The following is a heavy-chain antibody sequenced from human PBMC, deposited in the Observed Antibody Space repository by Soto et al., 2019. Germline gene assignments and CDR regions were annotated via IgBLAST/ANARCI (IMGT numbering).Heavy chain of an antibody. J-gene: IGHJ4*02. CDR3: AREGYDDYVWGSYRYQPKTFDY. D-gene: IGHD3-16*02. Sequence: QVQLVQSGAEVKKPGSSVKVSCKASGGTFSSYAISWVRQAPGQGLEWMGGIIPIFGTANYAQQFQGRVTITADESTSTAYMELSSLRSEDTDVYYCAREGYDDYVWGSYRYQPKTFDYWGQGTLVTVSS. CDR1: GGTFSSYA. CDR2: IIPIFGTA. V-gene: IGHV1-69*01.